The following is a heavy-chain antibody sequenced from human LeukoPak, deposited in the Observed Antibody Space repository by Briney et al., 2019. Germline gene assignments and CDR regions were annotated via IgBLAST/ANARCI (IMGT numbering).Heavy chain of an antibody. D-gene: IGHD6-19*01. V-gene: IGHV1-18*01. J-gene: IGHJ4*02. CDR1: GYRFRNYG. Sequence: GSAKVSSKASGYRFRNYGITRGRQAPGQGLECIGWISACNGDTNYAQNFQGRLTMTTDTSTNTAYMELRSLRSDDTAVYYCARVGSPDSENSGWKLFFDYWGQGTLVTVSS. CDR2: ISACNGDT. CDR3: ARVGSPDSENSGWKLFFDY.